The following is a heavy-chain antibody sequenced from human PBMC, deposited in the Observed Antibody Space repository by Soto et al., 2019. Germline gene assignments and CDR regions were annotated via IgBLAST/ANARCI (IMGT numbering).Heavy chain of an antibody. J-gene: IGHJ3*02. CDR2: INPSGGST. CDR1: GYTFTSYY. CDR3: ARLVVVPAADRVHAFDI. D-gene: IGHD2-2*01. V-gene: IGHV1-46*03. Sequence: GASVKVSCKASGYTFTSYYMRWVRQAPGQGLEWMGIINPSGGSTSYAQKFQGRVTMTRDTSTSTVYMELSSLRSEDTAVYYCARLVVVPAADRVHAFDIWGQGTMVTVS.